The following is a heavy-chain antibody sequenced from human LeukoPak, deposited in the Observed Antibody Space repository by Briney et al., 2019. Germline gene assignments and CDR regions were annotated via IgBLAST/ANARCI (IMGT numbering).Heavy chain of an antibody. J-gene: IGHJ4*02. CDR2: ISSSGSTI. V-gene: IGHV3-11*04. CDR3: ARDLSGGTFDY. Sequence: PGGSLRLSCAASGFTFSDYYMSWVGQAPGKGLEGVSYISSSGSTIYYADSVKGRFTISRDNAKNSLYLQMNSLRAEDTAVYYCARDLSGGTFDYWGQGTLVTVSS. D-gene: IGHD1-26*01. CDR1: GFTFSDYY.